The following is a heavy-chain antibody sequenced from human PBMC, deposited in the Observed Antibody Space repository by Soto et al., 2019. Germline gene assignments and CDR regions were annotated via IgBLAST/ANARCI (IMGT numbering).Heavy chain of an antibody. J-gene: IGHJ6*02. CDR3: ASTTKGYSYGLYYYYGMDV. V-gene: IGHV4-61*08. CDR1: GGSVSSGGYY. Sequence: SETLYLSCTVYGGSVSSGGYYLSWIRQPPGKGMEWIGYIYYSGSTNYNPSLKSRVTISVDTSKNQFSLKLSSVTAADTAVYYCASTTKGYSYGLYYYYGMDVWGQGTTVTVSS. D-gene: IGHD5-18*01. CDR2: IYYSGST.